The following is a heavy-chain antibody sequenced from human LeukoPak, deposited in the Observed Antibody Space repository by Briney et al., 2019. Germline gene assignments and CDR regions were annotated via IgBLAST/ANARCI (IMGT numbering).Heavy chain of an antibody. V-gene: IGHV3-48*03. Sequence: PGGSLRLSCAASGFTFSSYEMNWVRQAPGKGLEWVSYISSSGSTIYYADSVKGRFTISRDNAKNSLYLQMNSLRAEDTAVYYCARDSSYCSSTSCYWKGSEIRFDYWGQGTLVTVSS. CDR2: ISSSGSTI. D-gene: IGHD2-2*01. CDR1: GFTFSSYE. CDR3: ARDSSYCSSTSCYWKGSEIRFDY. J-gene: IGHJ4*02.